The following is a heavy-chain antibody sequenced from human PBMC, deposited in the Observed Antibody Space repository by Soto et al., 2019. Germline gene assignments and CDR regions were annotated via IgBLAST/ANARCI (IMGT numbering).Heavy chain of an antibody. CDR1: GGTFSSYT. CDR3: ARGADYDRTNGMDV. Sequence: QVQLVQSGAEVKKPGSSVKVSCKASGGTFSSYTISWVRQAPGQGLEWMGRIIPILGIANYAQKFQGRVTITADKSTSTAYMELSSLRSADTAVYYCARGADYDRTNGMDVWGQGTTVTVSS. J-gene: IGHJ6*02. D-gene: IGHD3-22*01. V-gene: IGHV1-69*02. CDR2: IIPILGIA.